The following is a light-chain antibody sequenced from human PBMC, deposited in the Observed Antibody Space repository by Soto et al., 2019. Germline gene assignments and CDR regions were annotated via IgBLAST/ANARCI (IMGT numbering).Light chain of an antibody. CDR1: SSNIGAGFD. CDR2: GNT. Sequence: QSVLTQPPSVSGAPGQRVTISCAGSSSNIGAGFDVHWYLQLPGAAPKVLIYGNTNRPSGVSDRFSGSKSGTSASLAITGLRAEDEADYFCQSFDSSLRVWVFGGGTKVTVL. V-gene: IGLV1-40*01. J-gene: IGLJ3*02. CDR3: QSFDSSLRVWV.